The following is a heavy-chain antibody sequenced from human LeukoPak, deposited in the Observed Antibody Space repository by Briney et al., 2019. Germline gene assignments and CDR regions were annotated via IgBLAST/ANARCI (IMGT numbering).Heavy chain of an antibody. Sequence: QPGGSLRLSCAASGFDSSSNWMHWVRHAPGQGLVWVSRIKGDGISTNYADSVKGRFTISRDIAKNTLYLQMNSLRAEDTAVYYCARTPASPTYYYDSSGYFDYWGQGTLVTVSS. CDR2: IKGDGIST. V-gene: IGHV3-74*01. D-gene: IGHD3-22*01. J-gene: IGHJ4*02. CDR3: ARTPASPTYYYDSSGYFDY. CDR1: GFDSSSNW.